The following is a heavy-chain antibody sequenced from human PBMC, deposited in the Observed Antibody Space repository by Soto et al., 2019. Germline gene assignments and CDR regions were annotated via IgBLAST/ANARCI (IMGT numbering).Heavy chain of an antibody. V-gene: IGHV1-69*04. CDR3: ARDQRILGVPAARGEKNYYYYGMDV. D-gene: IGHD2-2*01. Sequence: ASVKVSCKASGGTFSSYTISWVRQAPGQGLEWMGRIIPILGIANYAQKFQGRVTITADKSTSTAYMELSSLRSEDTAVYYCARDQRILGVPAARGEKNYYYYGMDVWGQGTTVTVSS. CDR2: IIPILGIA. J-gene: IGHJ6*02. CDR1: GGTFSSYT.